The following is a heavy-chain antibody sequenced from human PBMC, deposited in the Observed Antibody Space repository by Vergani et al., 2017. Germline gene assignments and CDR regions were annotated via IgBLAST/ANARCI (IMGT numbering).Heavy chain of an antibody. CDR3: ARETRDTPSSLDY. V-gene: IGHV3-33*08. Sequence: VHLAESGGGFFQPGGSLRLSCAASGFSFGSYGMHWVRQSPGKGLEWVSMTWYEGNNNYYADSVKGRFTISKDISKNTLYLQINSLRGDDTAVYYCARETRDTPSSLDYWGQGTLVTVSS. CDR2: TWYEGNNN. CDR1: GFSFGSYG. J-gene: IGHJ4*02. D-gene: IGHD5-24*01.